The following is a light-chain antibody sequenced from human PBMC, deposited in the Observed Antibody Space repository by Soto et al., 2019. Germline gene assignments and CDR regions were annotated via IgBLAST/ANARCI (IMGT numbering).Light chain of an antibody. CDR1: SSAGGGYDY. J-gene: IGLJ2*01. V-gene: IGLV2-14*03. Sequence: QSVLTQPASVSGSPGQSITISCTGTSSAGGGYDYVSWNQQHPGKAPKLLIYDVSNRPSGVSSRVSGCKSGITASLTISAVKAEDASDKWCSSYTTPSIDDVIFGGGTKLTVL. CDR2: DVS. CDR3: SSYTTPSIDDVI.